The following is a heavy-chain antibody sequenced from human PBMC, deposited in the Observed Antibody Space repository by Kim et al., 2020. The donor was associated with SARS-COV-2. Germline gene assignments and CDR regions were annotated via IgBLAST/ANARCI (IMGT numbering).Heavy chain of an antibody. J-gene: IGHJ6*02. CDR1: GFTIGPYT. V-gene: IGHV3-21*01. D-gene: IGHD6-19*01. CDR2: ISSSSTYI. CDR3: ARDGSSAWYAYGMDV. Sequence: GGSLRLSCAASGFTIGPYTMNWVRQAPGKGLEWVSSISSSSTYIHYADAVKGRFTISRDNAKNSLYLQMNTLRAEDTAVYYCARDGSSAWYAYGMDVWGQGTTVTVSS.